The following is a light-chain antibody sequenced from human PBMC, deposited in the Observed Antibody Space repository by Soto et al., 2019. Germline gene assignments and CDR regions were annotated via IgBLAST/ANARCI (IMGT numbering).Light chain of an antibody. Sequence: QSALTQPASVSGSPGQSITISCTGTSSDVGGYNYVSWYQQHPGKAPKLMIYEVTKRPSGVSNRFSASKSDNTASLTISGLQAEDEADYYCSSYTSSATVVFGGGTKLTVL. CDR2: EVT. V-gene: IGLV2-14*01. CDR1: SSDVGGYNY. CDR3: SSYTSSATVV. J-gene: IGLJ2*01.